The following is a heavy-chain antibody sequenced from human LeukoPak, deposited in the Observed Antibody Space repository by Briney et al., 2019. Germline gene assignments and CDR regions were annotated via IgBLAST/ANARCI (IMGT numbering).Heavy chain of an antibody. CDR2: IAADGGVK. D-gene: IGHD6-19*01. Sequence: GGSLRLSCVVSGFTFSTYWMSWVRQAPGKGLEWVAVIAADGGVKQYADSVKGRFSLSRDNSKNTVSLQMNGLTAEDTAVYYCAREATWGQWYFDLWGQGAPVTVSS. CDR1: GFTFSTYW. J-gene: IGHJ4*02. CDR3: AREATWGQWYFDL. V-gene: IGHV3-30*03.